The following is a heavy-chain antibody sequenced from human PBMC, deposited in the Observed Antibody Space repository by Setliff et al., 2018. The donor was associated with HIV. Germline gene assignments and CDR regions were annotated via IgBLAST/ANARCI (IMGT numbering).Heavy chain of an antibody. CDR1: GGSINSGTYY. J-gene: IGHJ3*02. D-gene: IGHD3-16*01. CDR3: ARGLWAPGLGEGAFDI. Sequence: SLTCTVSGGSINSGTYYWNWIRQPAGKGLEWIGHIHISGNTNYNPSLKSRVTISLDTSKNHFSLNLTSMTAADTAVYYCARGLWAPGLGEGAFDIWGQGTKVT. V-gene: IGHV4-61*09. CDR2: IHISGNT.